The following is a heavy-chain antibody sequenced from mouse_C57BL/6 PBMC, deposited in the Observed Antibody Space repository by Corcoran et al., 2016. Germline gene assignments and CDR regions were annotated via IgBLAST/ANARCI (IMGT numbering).Heavy chain of an antibody. CDR3: ARRGPNWDRLRYAMDY. Sequence: QVQLQQSGAELVKPGASVKISCKASGYAFSSYWMNWVKQRPGKGLEWIGQIYPGDGDTNYNGKFKGKATLTADKSSSTAYMQLSSLTSADSAVYVCARRGPNWDRLRYAMDYWGQGTAVTVSS. CDR1: GYAFSSYW. V-gene: IGHV1-80*01. D-gene: IGHD4-1*01. J-gene: IGHJ4*01. CDR2: IYPGDGDT.